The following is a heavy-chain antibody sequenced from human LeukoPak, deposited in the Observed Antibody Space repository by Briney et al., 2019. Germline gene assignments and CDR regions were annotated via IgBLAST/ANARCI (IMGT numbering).Heavy chain of an antibody. CDR2: IYNSGST. CDR3: ARRNDILTGWGGLDY. D-gene: IGHD3-9*01. J-gene: IGHJ4*02. Sequence: PSETLSLTCTVSGDSVSSYYWSWIRQPPGKGLEWIGYIYNSGSTFYNPSVKSRVTISADTSKNQFSLKLSSVTAADTAVYYCARRNDILTGWGGLDYWGQGTLVTVSS. V-gene: IGHV4-59*02. CDR1: GDSVSSYY.